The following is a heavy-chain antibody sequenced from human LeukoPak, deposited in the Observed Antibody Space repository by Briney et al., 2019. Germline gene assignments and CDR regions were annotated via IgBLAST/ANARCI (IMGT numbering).Heavy chain of an antibody. Sequence: SETLSLTCTVSGGSISSSNYYWGWIRQPPGKGLEWIGTIYHSGSTYYNPSLKSRVTISVDTSKNQFSLKLSSVTAADTAVYYCASSRDGYNRIYWGQGTLVTVSS. J-gene: IGHJ4*02. CDR3: ASSRDGYNRIY. V-gene: IGHV4-39*01. D-gene: IGHD5-24*01. CDR1: GGSISSSNYY. CDR2: IYHSGST.